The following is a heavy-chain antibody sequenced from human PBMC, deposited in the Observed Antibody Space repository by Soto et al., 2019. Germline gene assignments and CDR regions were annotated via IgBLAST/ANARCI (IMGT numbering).Heavy chain of an antibody. CDR3: ARDGYYYGSGSYYNAPYYYGMDV. CDR2: ISAYNGNT. V-gene: IGHV1-18*01. J-gene: IGHJ6*02. CDR1: GYSFTSYG. D-gene: IGHD3-10*01. Sequence: ASVKVSCKASGYSFTSYGISWVRQAPGQGLEWMGWISAYNGNTNYAQKLQGRVTMTADTSTSTAYMELRSLRSDDTAVYYCARDGYYYGSGSYYNAPYYYGMDVSAQ.